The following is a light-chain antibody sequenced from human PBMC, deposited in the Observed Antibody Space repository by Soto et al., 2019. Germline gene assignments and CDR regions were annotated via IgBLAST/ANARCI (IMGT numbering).Light chain of an antibody. J-gene: IGKJ1*01. CDR1: QSISNW. V-gene: IGKV1-5*01. Sequence: DIQMTQSPSTLSASVGDRVTITCRASQSISNWLAWYQQKPGKAPKLLIHGASSLESGVPSRFSGSGSGTEFTLTISSLQPDDFATYYCQQYDSSSATFGQGTKVEIK. CDR2: GAS. CDR3: QQYDSSSAT.